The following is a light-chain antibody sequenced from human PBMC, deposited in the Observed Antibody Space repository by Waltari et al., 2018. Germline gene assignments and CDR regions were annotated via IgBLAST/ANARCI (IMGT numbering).Light chain of an antibody. V-gene: IGKV1-39*01. CDR3: QQSYSTPIFT. CDR2: AAS. J-gene: IGKJ3*01. Sequence: QMTQSPFSLSASVGDRATIPCRASQRISSYFIWYQQKPGKAPNLLIYAASSLQSGVPPRFSGSESGTDFTLTIGSLQAEDFATYYCQQSYSTPIFTFGPGTKVDFK. CDR1: QRISSY.